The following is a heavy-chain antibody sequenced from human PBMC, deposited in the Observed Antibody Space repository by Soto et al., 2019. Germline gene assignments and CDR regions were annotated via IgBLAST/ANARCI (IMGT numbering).Heavy chain of an antibody. CDR3: ARTAAAGKYYYGVDV. V-gene: IGHV5-51*01. J-gene: IGHJ6*02. CDR1: GYSFTSYW. D-gene: IGHD6-13*01. Sequence: PGESLKISCKGSGYSFTSYWIGWVRQMPGKGLEWMGIIYPGDSDTRYSPSFQGQVTISADKSISTAYLQWSSLKASDTAMYYCARTAAAGKYYYGVDVWGQGPTVTVS. CDR2: IYPGDSDT.